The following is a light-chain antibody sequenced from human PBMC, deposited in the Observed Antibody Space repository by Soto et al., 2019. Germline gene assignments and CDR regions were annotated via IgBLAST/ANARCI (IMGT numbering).Light chain of an antibody. Sequence: DFQMTQSPSSLSASVGDRVTITCRASQAIRNNLAWYQQKPGKAPKLLIYAASSLQSGVPSRFSGSGSGTDFTLTISSLQPEDFATYYCQQANSFPWTFGQGTKVEIK. J-gene: IGKJ1*01. CDR1: QAIRNN. CDR2: AAS. V-gene: IGKV1-12*02. CDR3: QQANSFPWT.